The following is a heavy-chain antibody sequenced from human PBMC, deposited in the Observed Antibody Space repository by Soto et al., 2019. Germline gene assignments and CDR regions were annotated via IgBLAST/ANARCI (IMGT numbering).Heavy chain of an antibody. V-gene: IGHV1-24*01. J-gene: IGHJ6*03. Sequence: RASVKVSCKVSGYTLTELSMHWVRQAPGKGLEWMGGFDPEDGETIYAQKFQGRVTMTEDTSTDTAYMELSSLRSEDTAVDYCATLGYVRYYSYHIDVGGKGTTVTDSS. CDR2: FDPEDGET. D-gene: IGHD5-12*01. CDR1: GYTLTELS. CDR3: ATLGYVRYYSYHIDV.